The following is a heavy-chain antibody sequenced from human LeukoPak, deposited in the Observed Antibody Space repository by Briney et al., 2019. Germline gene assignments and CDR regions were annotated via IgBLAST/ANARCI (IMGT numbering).Heavy chain of an antibody. CDR1: GGTFSSYA. D-gene: IGHD3-3*01. Sequence: SVKVSFKASGGTFSSYAISWVRPAPGQGLEWMGGIIPIFGTANYSQKFQGRVTITTDESTSTAYMELSSLRSEDTAVYYCASWDFWSGYDAFDIWGQGTMVTVSS. V-gene: IGHV1-69*05. CDR2: IIPIFGTA. J-gene: IGHJ3*02. CDR3: ASWDFWSGYDAFDI.